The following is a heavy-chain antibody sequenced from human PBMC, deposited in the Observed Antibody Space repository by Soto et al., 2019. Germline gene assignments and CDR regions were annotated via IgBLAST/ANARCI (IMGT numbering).Heavy chain of an antibody. V-gene: IGHV3-23*01. CDR3: AKVNHRFLEWLAEYFQH. CDR2: ISGSGGST. CDR1: GFTFSSYA. J-gene: IGHJ1*01. D-gene: IGHD3-3*01. Sequence: GGSLRLSCAASGFTFSSYAMSWVRQAPGKGLEWVSAISGSGGSTYYADSVKGRFTISRDNSKNTLYLQMNSLRAEDTAVYYCAKVNHRFLEWLAEYFQHWGQGTLVTVSS.